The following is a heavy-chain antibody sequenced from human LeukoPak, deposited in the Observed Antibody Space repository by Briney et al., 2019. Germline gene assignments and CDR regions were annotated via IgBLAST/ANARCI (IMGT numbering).Heavy chain of an antibody. CDR3: AAMTTVTTF. CDR1: GFTFSSYS. V-gene: IGHV3-48*04. Sequence: GGSLRLSCAASGFTFSSYSMNWVRQAPGKGLEWVSYISSSSSTIYYADSVKGRFTISRDNAKNSLYLQMNSLRAEDTAVYYCAAMTTVTTFGGQGTLVAVSS. J-gene: IGHJ4*02. CDR2: ISSSSSTI. D-gene: IGHD4-17*01.